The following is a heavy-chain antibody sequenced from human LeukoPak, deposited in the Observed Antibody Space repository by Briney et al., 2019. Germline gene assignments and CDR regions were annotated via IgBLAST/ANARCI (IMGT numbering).Heavy chain of an antibody. J-gene: IGHJ5*02. V-gene: IGHV4-59*01. CDR3: ARLASLSTIAHRGRTWVDP. CDR2: IDYSGST. Sequence: PSETLSLTCTVSGGSISSDYWSWIRQPPWKVLELIFYIDYSGSTNYNPSLESRVTISVDTSKNQFSLELSSVTAADTAVYYCARLASLSTIAHRGRTWVDPWGQGTLVTVSS. D-gene: IGHD4/OR15-4a*01. CDR1: GGSISSDY.